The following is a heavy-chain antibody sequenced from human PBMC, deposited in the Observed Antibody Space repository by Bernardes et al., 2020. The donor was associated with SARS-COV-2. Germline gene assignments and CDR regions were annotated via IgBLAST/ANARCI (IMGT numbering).Heavy chain of an antibody. D-gene: IGHD2-2*01. J-gene: IGHJ4*02. CDR2: ISAYNGNT. CDR1: GYTFTSYG. V-gene: IGHV1-18*01. CDR3: AGESLVVVPAAMRWSYFDY. Sequence: ASVKVSCKASGYTFTSYGISWVRQAPGQGLEWMGWISAYNGNTNYAQKLQGRVTMPTDTSTSTAYMELRSLRSDDTAVYYCAGESLVVVPAAMRWSYFDYWGQGTLVTVSS.